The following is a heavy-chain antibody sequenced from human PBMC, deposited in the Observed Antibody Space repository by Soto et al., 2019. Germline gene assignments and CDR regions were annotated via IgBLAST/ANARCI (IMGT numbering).Heavy chain of an antibody. V-gene: IGHV4-39*01. CDR1: GGSISSSSYH. CDR3: VRTANWLDP. Sequence: SETLSLTCTVSGGSISSSSYHWGWIRQPPGKGLEWIGNSHYSGSAYYNPSLKSRVTISVDTSKNQVSLKLSSVTAADTAVYYCVRTANWLDPWGQGTLVTVSS. CDR2: SHYSGSA. J-gene: IGHJ5*02.